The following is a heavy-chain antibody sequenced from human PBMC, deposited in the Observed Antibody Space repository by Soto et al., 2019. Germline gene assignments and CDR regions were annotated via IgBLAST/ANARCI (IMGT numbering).Heavy chain of an antibody. D-gene: IGHD6-19*01. CDR1: GHTFTIYG. Sequence: ASVKVSCKASGHTFTIYGISWLRQAPGQGLEWMGWISAYNGNTNYAQKLQGRVTMSTDTSTSTAYMELRSLRSDDTAVYYCARDRIAVYNWFDPWGQGTLVTVSS. J-gene: IGHJ5*02. V-gene: IGHV1-18*04. CDR2: ISAYNGNT. CDR3: ARDRIAVYNWFDP.